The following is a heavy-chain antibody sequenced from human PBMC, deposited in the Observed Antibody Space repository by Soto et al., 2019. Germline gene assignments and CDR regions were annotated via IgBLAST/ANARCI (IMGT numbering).Heavy chain of an antibody. Sequence: QVQLVQSGAEVKKPGSSVKVSCKASGGTFSSFVISWVRQAPGQGPEWMGGIIPSSNRPNYAQKFQGRVTITADESTTTSYMELSSLRSGDTAVYYCATSKVGYSFGSPFDFWGQGTLVTVSS. CDR3: ATSKVGYSFGSPFDF. D-gene: IGHD5-18*01. J-gene: IGHJ4*02. CDR2: IIPSSNRP. CDR1: GGTFSSFV. V-gene: IGHV1-69*01.